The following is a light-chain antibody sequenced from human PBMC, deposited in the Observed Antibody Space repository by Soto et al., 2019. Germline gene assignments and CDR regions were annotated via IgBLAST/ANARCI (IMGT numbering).Light chain of an antibody. J-gene: IGKJ1*01. CDR1: QSVNNNY. CDR2: GAS. V-gene: IGKV3-20*01. Sequence: EIVLTQSPGTLSLSPVERATLSFRASQSVNNNYLAWYQQKPGQPPRLLIYGASSRATGIPDRFSGSGSGTDFTLTISRLEPEDFAVYYCQQYVDSWTFGQGTKVDIK. CDR3: QQYVDSWT.